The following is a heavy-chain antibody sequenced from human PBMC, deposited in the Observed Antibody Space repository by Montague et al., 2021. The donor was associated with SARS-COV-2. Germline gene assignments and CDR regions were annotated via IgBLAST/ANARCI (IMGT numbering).Heavy chain of an antibody. CDR1: GGSITGFS. CDR3: ARTPTRPLSLDS. D-gene: IGHD6-6*01. V-gene: IGHV4-4*07. J-gene: IGHJ4*02. Sequence: SETLSLTCAVSGGSITGFSWSWVRQPAGKGLERIGRVTTSGTTNXRPSLRSRVTMSVDTSKNQFSLNLNSVTAADTAIYYCARTPTRPLSLDSWGQGTLVTVSS. CDR2: VTTSGTT.